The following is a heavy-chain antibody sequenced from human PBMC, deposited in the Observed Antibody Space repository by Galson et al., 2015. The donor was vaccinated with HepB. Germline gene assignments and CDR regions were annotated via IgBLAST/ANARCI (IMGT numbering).Heavy chain of an antibody. CDR3: ARDLVLGDSSGYVGNKTPLRGWGYFDY. V-gene: IGHV3-30-3*01. Sequence: SLRLSCAASGFTFSSYAMHWVRQAPGKGLEWVAVISYDGSNKYCADSVKGRFTISRDNSKNTLYLQMNSLRAEDTAVYYCARDLVLGDSSGYVGNKTPLRGWGYFDYWGQGTLVTVSS. J-gene: IGHJ4*02. CDR1: GFTFSSYA. CDR2: ISYDGSNK. D-gene: IGHD3-22*01.